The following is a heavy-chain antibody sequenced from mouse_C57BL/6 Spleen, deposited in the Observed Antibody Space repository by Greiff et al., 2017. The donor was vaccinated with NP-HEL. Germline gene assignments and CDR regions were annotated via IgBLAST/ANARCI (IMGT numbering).Heavy chain of an antibody. CDR3: ARGLRLDFDY. Sequence: VQLKESGGGLVKPGGSLKLSCAASGYTFSDSGMHWVRQAPEKGLEWVAYISSGSSTIYYAETVKGRFTISRDNAKNTLFLQMTSLRSEDTAMYFCARGLRLDFDYWGQGTTLTVSS. V-gene: IGHV5-17*01. CDR1: GYTFSDSG. D-gene: IGHD1-2*01. J-gene: IGHJ2*01. CDR2: ISSGSSTI.